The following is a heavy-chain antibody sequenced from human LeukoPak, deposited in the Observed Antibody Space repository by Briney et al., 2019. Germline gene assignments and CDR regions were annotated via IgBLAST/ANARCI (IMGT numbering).Heavy chain of an antibody. CDR3: ARGDPHYYYYYYMDV. CDR1: GGSISSYY. V-gene: IGHV4-59*01. CDR2: IYYSGST. J-gene: IGHJ6*03. Sequence: SETPSLTCTVSGGSISSYYWSWIRQPPGKGLEWIGYIYYSGSTNYNPSLKSRVTISVDTSKNQFSLKLSSVTAADTAVYYCARGDPHYYYYYYMDVWGKGTTVTVSS.